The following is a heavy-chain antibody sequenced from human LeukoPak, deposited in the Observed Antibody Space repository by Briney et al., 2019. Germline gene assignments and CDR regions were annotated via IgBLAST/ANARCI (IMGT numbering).Heavy chain of an antibody. CDR3: ARSPVEMATLTDY. CDR2: INSRSSTI. J-gene: IGHJ4*02. CDR1: GFIFSSYS. V-gene: IGHV3-48*02. D-gene: IGHD5-24*01. Sequence: TGRSLRLSCAASGFIFSSYSVNWVRQAPGKGLEWVSYINSRSSTIYYADSVKGRFTISRDNAKNSLYLQMNSLRDEDTAVYYCARSPVEMATLTDYWGQGTLVTVSS.